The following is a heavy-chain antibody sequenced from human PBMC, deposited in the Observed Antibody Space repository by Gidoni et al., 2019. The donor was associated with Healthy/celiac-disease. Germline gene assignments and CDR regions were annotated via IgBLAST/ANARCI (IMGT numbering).Heavy chain of an antibody. V-gene: IGHV3-48*03. D-gene: IGHD1-26*01. J-gene: IGHJ4*02. CDR3: ASWAGATSFDY. CDR2: IRNCGSTI. Sequence: EVQLVESGGGLVQHGGSLRPSCSVSGFTFSSYEMNWVRPAPGKGLVWVSYIRNCGSTIYYADTVKGRFTITRDNAKNTLYLQMNSLRAEDTAVYYCASWAGATSFDYWGQGTLVTVSS. CDR1: GFTFSSYE.